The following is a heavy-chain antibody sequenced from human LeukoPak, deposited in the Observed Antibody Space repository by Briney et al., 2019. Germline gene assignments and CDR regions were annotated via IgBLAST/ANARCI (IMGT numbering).Heavy chain of an antibody. D-gene: IGHD6-13*01. CDR1: GFTFSDYW. V-gene: IGHV3-7*01. J-gene: IGHJ4*02. CDR2: IRQDGGEK. Sequence: GGSLRLSCAVSGFTFSDYWMNWVRQAPGKGLEWVASIRQDGGEKSYVDSVKGRLTISRDNTKHSLYLQMSSLRAEDTSVYYCARDGTAAGLYFDLWGQGTLVTVSS. CDR3: ARDGTAAGLYFDL.